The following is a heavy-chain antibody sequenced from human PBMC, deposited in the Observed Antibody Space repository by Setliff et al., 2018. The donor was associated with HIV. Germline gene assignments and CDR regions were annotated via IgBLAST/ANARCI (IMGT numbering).Heavy chain of an antibody. CDR2: ISSSSSII. D-gene: IGHD3-22*01. CDR1: GFTFSDYP. J-gene: IGHJ4*02. Sequence: GGSLRLSCAASGFTFSDYPMNWVRQAPGKGLEWVSYISSSSSIIIYADSVKGRFTISRDNAKNSLYLQMNSLRDEDTAVYYCARGNYDRDYWGQGTLVTVSS. CDR3: ARGNYDRDY. V-gene: IGHV3-48*02.